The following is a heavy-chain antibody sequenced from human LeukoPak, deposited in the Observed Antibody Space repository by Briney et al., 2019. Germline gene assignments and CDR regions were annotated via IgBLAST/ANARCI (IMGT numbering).Heavy chain of an antibody. Sequence: PGRSLRLSCAASGFTFSSYGMHWVRQAPGKGLEWVAVIWYDGSNKYYADSVKGRFTISRDNSKNTLYLQMNSLRAEDTAVYYCARGFDYYGSGSYYCWGQGTLVTVSS. CDR1: GFTFSSYG. V-gene: IGHV3-33*01. J-gene: IGHJ4*02. D-gene: IGHD3-10*01. CDR3: ARGFDYYGSGSYYC. CDR2: IWYDGSNK.